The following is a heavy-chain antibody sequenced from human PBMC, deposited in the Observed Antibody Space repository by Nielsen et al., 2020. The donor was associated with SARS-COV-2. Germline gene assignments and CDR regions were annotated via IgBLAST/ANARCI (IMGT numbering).Heavy chain of an antibody. V-gene: IGHV3-48*02. CDR3: AKELEVCCHYMDV. CDR1: GFALSAYG. J-gene: IGHJ6*03. D-gene: IGHD5/OR15-5a*01. CDR2: IRMSDGAT. Sequence: GGSLRLSCTASGFALSAYGMDWARQVPGRGLEWLAHIRMSDGATQYADSVRGRFTISRDNAKNSLYLQMNSLRDEDTAVYFCAKELEVCCHYMDVWGKGTTVTVSS.